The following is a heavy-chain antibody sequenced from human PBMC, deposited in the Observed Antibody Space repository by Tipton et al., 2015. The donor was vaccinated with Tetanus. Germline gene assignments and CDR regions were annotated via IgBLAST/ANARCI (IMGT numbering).Heavy chain of an antibody. J-gene: IGHJ5*02. CDR2: ISPYNGHT. D-gene: IGHD6-6*01. CDR3: ARDEGWQLVGDRFDP. Sequence: LVQSGAEVKVSCKTSGYTFTSHGLSWVRQAPGQGLEWMGWISPYNGHTKYAKKFQDRVTMTLDTAATTGYLEVTSLRSDDTAVYYCARDEGWQLVGDRFDPWGQGTLVTVSS. V-gene: IGHV1-18*01. CDR1: GYTFTSHG.